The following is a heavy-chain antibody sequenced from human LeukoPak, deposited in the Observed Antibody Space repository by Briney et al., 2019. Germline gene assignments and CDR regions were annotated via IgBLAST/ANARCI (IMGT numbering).Heavy chain of an antibody. Sequence: SETLSLTCTGSGGSISSYYWSWIRQPPGKGLEWIGYIYYSGSTNYNPSLKSRVTISVDTSKNQFSLKLSSVTAADTAVYYCARESIAAAGPFDYWGQGTLVTVSS. CDR2: IYYSGST. CDR3: ARESIAAAGPFDY. CDR1: GGSISSYY. J-gene: IGHJ4*02. D-gene: IGHD6-13*01. V-gene: IGHV4-59*01.